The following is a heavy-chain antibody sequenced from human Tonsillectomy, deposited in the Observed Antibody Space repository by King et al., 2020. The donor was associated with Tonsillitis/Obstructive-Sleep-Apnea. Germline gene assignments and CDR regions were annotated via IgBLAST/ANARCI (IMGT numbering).Heavy chain of an antibody. CDR3: ARHWGATDYFDY. Sequence: QLQESGPGLVKPSETLSLTCTVSGGSISSSSYYWTWIRQPPGKGLEWIGSSYYSGTTYYSPSLKSRVTLSVDTSKNQFSLKLSSVTAADTAVFYCARHWGATDYFDYWGQGTLVTVSS. CDR2: SYYSGTT. CDR1: GGSISSSSYY. V-gene: IGHV4-39*01. J-gene: IGHJ4*02. D-gene: IGHD1-26*01.